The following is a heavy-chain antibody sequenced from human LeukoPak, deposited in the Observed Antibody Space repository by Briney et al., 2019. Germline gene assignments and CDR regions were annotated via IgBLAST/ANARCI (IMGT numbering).Heavy chain of an antibody. V-gene: IGHV3-21*01. CDR1: GFTLSNYD. D-gene: IGHD2-2*01. J-gene: IGHJ5*02. CDR3: ARADCSSSTCYLRRSWFDP. Sequence: GGSLRLSCAASGFTLSNYDMNWVRQAPGKGLEWVSSISTSGSYIYYKDSVRGRFTISRDDAKNSLYLQMNSLRAEDTAVYYCARADCSSSTCYLRRSWFDPWGQGTLATVSS. CDR2: ISTSGSYI.